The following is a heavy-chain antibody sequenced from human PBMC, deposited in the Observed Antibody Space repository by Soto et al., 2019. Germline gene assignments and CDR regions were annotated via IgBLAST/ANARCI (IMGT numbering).Heavy chain of an antibody. Sequence: HPGGSLRLSCAASGFTFSTYAVSWVRQAPGKGLEWVSAISGSGGSTYYADSVKDRFTISRDNAKNSLYLQMNSLRAEDTAVYYCARDGLWFGELLYYFDYWGQGTLVTVSS. CDR1: GFTFSTYA. CDR2: ISGSGGST. D-gene: IGHD3-10*01. J-gene: IGHJ4*02. CDR3: ARDGLWFGELLYYFDY. V-gene: IGHV3-23*01.